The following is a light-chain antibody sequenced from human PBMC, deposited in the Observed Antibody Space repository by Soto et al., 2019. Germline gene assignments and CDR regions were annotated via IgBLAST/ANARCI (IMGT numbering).Light chain of an antibody. CDR1: QYIRHT. CDR2: DAS. CDR3: QQYENLVT. J-gene: IGKJ5*01. Sequence: IQMTKSPSFLSASVGDRVTITCQASQYIRHTLNWYQQKPGTAPNLLIYDASNLETGVPSRFSGSGSGTDFSFSISSLQPEDIANYYCQQYENLVTFGQGTRLEIK. V-gene: IGKV1-33*01.